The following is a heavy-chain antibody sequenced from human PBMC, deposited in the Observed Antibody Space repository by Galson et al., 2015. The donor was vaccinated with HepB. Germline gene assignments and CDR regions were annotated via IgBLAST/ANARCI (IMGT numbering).Heavy chain of an antibody. CDR3: ARVGALYYYDSSGYLDY. CDR2: INSDGSST. Sequence: SLRLSCAASGFTFSSYWMHWVRQAPGKGLVWVSRINSDGSSTSYADSVKGRFTISRDNAKNTLYLQMNSLRAEDTAVYYCARVGALYYYDSSGYLDYWGQGTLVTVSS. J-gene: IGHJ4*02. V-gene: IGHV3-74*01. CDR1: GFTFSSYW. D-gene: IGHD3-22*01.